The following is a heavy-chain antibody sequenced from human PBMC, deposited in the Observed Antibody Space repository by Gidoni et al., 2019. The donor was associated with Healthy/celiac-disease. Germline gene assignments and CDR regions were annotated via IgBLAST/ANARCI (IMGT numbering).Heavy chain of an antibody. CDR3: AKDHGLSGYDPSPLDNAFDI. J-gene: IGHJ3*02. D-gene: IGHD5-12*01. CDR1: GFTFSSYG. Sequence: QVQLVESGGGVVQPGRSLRLSCAASGFTFSSYGMPWVRQAPGKGLEWVAVISYDGSNKYYADAVKGRFTISRDNSKNTLYLQMNSLRAEDTAVYYCAKDHGLSGYDPSPLDNAFDIWGQGTMVTVSS. CDR2: ISYDGSNK. V-gene: IGHV3-30*18.